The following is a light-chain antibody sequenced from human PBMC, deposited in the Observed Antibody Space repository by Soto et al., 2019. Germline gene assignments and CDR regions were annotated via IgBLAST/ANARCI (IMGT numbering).Light chain of an antibody. V-gene: IGKV1-39*01. CDR2: AAS. J-gene: IGKJ5*01. Sequence: DIQMTQSRFSLSASVGDRVTITCRASQNIGTHLNWYQQKVGRAPNLLIYAASTLQSGVPSRFSGSGFGTDFTLTISRLEPEDFALYYCQHYAGGSRITFGQGTRLE. CDR1: QNIGTH. CDR3: QHYAGGSRIT.